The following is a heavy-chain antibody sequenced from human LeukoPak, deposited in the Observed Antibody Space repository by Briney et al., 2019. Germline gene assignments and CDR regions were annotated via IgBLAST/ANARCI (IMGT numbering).Heavy chain of an antibody. V-gene: IGHV4-39*07. Sequence: SETLSLTCTVSGGSISSGGYYWDWIRQPPGKGLEWIGSIYYSGSTYYNPSLKSRVTMAVDTSKNQFSLRLTSVTAADTAVYFCTREDYGVASIDYWGQGTLVTVSS. J-gene: IGHJ4*02. CDR1: GGSISSGGYY. CDR3: TREDYGVASIDY. CDR2: IYYSGST. D-gene: IGHD4-17*01.